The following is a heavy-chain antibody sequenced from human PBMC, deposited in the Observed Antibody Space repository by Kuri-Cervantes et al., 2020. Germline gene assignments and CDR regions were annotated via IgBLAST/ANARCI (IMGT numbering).Heavy chain of an antibody. J-gene: IGHJ6*03. CDR3: ARFRVGMLFDYYYYYVDV. D-gene: IGHD3-10*01. Sequence: GGSLRLSCTASGFTFGDYAMSWFRQAPGKGLEWVGFIRSKAYCGTTEYAESVRGRFTIDRDDSQSLAYLQMDSLNTDDTAIYYCARFRVGMLFDYYYYYVDVWGKGTTVTVSS. CDR1: GFTFGDYA. CDR2: IRSKAYCGTT. V-gene: IGHV3-49*03.